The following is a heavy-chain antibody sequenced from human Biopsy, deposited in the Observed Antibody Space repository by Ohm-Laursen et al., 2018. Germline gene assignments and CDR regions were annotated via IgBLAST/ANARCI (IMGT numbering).Heavy chain of an antibody. CDR1: GFSLSARGMC. CDR2: VDWDDYK. D-gene: IGHD6-13*01. Sequence: TQTLTLTSSFSGFSLSARGMCVSWIRQAPGKALEWLARVDWDDYKDYSASLQTKLSISKDTPNDQVVLTVNNVDPADTATYYCARTPILIVSAGLVYRHRRHLQGMDVWGQGIAVTVS. V-gene: IGHV2-70*11. CDR3: ARTPILIVSAGLVYRHRRHLQGMDV. J-gene: IGHJ6*02.